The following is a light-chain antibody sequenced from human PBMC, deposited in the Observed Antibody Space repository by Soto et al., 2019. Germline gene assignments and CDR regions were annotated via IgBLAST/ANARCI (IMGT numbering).Light chain of an antibody. J-gene: IGLJ2*01. CDR1: SSDVGGYNY. V-gene: IGLV2-14*01. Sequence: QSALTQPASVSGSPGQSITISCTGTSSDVGGYNYVSWYQQHPGKAPKLMIYDVSNRPSGVSNRFPGSKSGNTASLTISGLQAEDEADYYCSSYTISSTLVFGGGTKLTVL. CDR2: DVS. CDR3: SSYTISSTLV.